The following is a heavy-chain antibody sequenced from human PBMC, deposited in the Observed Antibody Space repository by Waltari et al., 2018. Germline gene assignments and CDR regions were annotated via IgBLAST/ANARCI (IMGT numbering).Heavy chain of an antibody. J-gene: IGHJ4*02. Sequence: QLQLQESGPGLVKPSETLSLTCTVSGGSISSSSYYWGWIRQPPGKGLEWIGSIYYSGSTYYNPSLKRRVTISVDTSKNQFSLKLSSVTAADTAVYYCARNGESCYRDYWGQGTLVTVSS. CDR1: GGSISSSSYY. CDR2: IYYSGST. D-gene: IGHD2-15*01. CDR3: ARNGESCYRDY. V-gene: IGHV4-39*01.